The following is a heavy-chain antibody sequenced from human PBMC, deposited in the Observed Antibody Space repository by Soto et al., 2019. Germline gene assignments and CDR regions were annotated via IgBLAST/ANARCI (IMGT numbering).Heavy chain of an antibody. V-gene: IGHV3-64D*06. D-gene: IGHD3-9*01. Sequence: GSLRLFCSASGFTFSSYSMHWVRQAPGKGLEYVSAISSNGGSTYYADSVKGRFTISRDNSKNTLYLQMSSLRAEDTAVYYCVKALRYFDWLPDFDYWGQGTLVTVSS. CDR2: ISSNGGST. J-gene: IGHJ4*02. CDR1: GFTFSSYS. CDR3: VKALRYFDWLPDFDY.